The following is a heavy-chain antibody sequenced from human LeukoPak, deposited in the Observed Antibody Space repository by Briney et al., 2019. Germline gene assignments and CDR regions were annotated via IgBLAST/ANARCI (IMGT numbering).Heavy chain of an antibody. V-gene: IGHV1-69*05. CDR1: GYTFTGYY. CDR3: ARDVSLGADILTGYSFDY. Sequence: SVKASCKASGYTFTGYYMHWVRQAPGQGLEWMGGIIPIFGTANYAQKFQGRVTITTDESTSTAYMELSSLRSEDTAVYYCARDVSLGADILTGYSFDYWGQGTLVTVSS. J-gene: IGHJ4*02. D-gene: IGHD3-9*01. CDR2: IIPIFGTA.